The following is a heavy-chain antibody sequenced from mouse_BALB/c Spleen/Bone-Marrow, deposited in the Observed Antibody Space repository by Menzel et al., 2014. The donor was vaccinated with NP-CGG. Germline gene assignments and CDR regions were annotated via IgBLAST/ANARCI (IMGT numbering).Heavy chain of an antibody. Sequence: EVKLQESGGGLVQPGGSLKLSCATSGFTFSGYYMYWVRQTPEKRLEWVAYISNGGGSTYYPDTVKGRFTISRDNAKNTLYLQMSRLKSEDTAMYYCARGLYYRPFAYWGQGTLVTVSA. CDR2: ISNGGGST. V-gene: IGHV5-12*02. CDR1: GFTFSGYY. J-gene: IGHJ3*01. D-gene: IGHD2-14*01. CDR3: ARGLYYRPFAY.